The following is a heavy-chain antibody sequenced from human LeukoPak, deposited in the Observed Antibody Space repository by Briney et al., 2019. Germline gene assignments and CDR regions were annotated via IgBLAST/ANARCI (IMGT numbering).Heavy chain of an antibody. V-gene: IGHV4-59*01. J-gene: IGHJ4*02. CDR2: IYYSGST. Sequence: SETLSLTCSVSGGSISSYYWSWIRQPPGKGLEWIGYIYYSGSTNYNPSLKSRVTISVDTSKNQFSLKLSSVTAADTAVYYCARAGSSSWSYYFDYWGQGTLVTVSS. D-gene: IGHD6-13*01. CDR1: GGSISSYY. CDR3: ARAGSSSWSYYFDY.